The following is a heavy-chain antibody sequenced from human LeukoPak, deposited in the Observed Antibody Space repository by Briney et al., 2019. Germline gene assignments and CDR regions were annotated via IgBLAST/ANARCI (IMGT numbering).Heavy chain of an antibody. V-gene: IGHV3-23*01. CDR2: ISGSGGST. D-gene: IGHD2-15*01. CDR1: GFTFSSYA. J-gene: IGHJ4*02. CDR3: AKIPSVVVVAASFDY. Sequence: GGSLRLSCAASGFTFSSYAMSWVRQAPGKGLEWVSAISGSGGSTYYADSVKGRFTISRDNSKNTLYLQMNSLRAEDTVVYYCAKIPSVVVVAASFDYWGQGTLVTVSS.